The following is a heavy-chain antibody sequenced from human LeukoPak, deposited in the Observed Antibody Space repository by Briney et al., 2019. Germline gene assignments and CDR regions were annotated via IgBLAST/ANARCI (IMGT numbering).Heavy chain of an antibody. CDR3: ARRSGWYYFDY. J-gene: IGHJ4*02. D-gene: IGHD6-19*01. CDR2: IYYSGST. CDR1: GFTFSSYSMN. V-gene: IGHV4-39*01. Sequence: GSLRLSCAASGFTFSSYSMNWVRQAPGKGLEWIGSIYYSGSTYYNPSLKSRVTISVDTSKNQFSLKLSSVTAADTAVYYCARRSGWYYFDYWGQGTLVTVSS.